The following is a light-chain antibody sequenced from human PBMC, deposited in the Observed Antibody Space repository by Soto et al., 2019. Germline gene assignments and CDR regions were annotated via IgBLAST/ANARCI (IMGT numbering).Light chain of an antibody. V-gene: IGKV2-30*02. CDR1: QSLIHSDGNTY. CDR3: MQGTHGPWT. J-gene: IGKJ1*01. Sequence: DVVMTQSPLSLPVTLGQPASISCRSSQSLIHSDGNTYLNWFQQRPGQSPRRLIYQVSDRDSGVPDRFSGSGSGTDFTLKISRVEAEDVGVYSCMQGTHGPWTFGQGTEVELK. CDR2: QVS.